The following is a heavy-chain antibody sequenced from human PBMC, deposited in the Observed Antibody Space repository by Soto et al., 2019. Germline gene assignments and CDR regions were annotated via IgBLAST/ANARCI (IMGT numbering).Heavy chain of an antibody. CDR3: AKLGRTDARYCSGGSCYPPRIGWFDP. J-gene: IGHJ5*02. D-gene: IGHD2-15*01. CDR2: ISGSGGST. Sequence: EVQLLESGGGLVQPGGSLRLSCAASGFTFSSYAMSWVRQAPGKGLEWVSAISGSGGSTYYADSVKGRFTISRDNSKNTLYLQMNSLRAEDTAVYYCAKLGRTDARYCSGGSCYPPRIGWFDPWGQGTLVTVSS. CDR1: GFTFSSYA. V-gene: IGHV3-23*01.